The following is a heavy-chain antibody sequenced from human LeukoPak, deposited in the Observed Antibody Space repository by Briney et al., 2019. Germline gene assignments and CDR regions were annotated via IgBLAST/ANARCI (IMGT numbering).Heavy chain of an antibody. CDR3: ARFGQQLVRDYYYYYMDV. D-gene: IGHD6-13*01. CDR2: ISGSGGST. CDR1: GFTFSSYA. J-gene: IGHJ6*03. V-gene: IGHV3-23*01. Sequence: GGSLRLSCAASGFTFSSYAMSWVRQAPGKGLEWVSAISGSGGSTYYADSVKGRFPISRDNSKNTLYLQMNSLRAEDTAVYYCARFGQQLVRDYYYYYMDVWGQGTLVTVSS.